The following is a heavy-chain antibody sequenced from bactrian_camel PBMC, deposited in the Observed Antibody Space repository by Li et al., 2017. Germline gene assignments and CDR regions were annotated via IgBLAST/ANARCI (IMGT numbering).Heavy chain of an antibody. J-gene: IGHJ7*01. D-gene: IGHD3*01. V-gene: IGHV3S55*01. CDR2: LNSVSGA. Sequence: HVQLVESGGGSVQAGGSLTLSCARSGDTTCRYDMSWYRRGVGLDRELVAHLNSVSGAATADSVKGRFTVSKDNAKNTLYLRMTNLKPEDTGVYTCASTRGYCDILIVSQSWVGMDYWGKGTQVTVS. CDR1: GDTTCRYD.